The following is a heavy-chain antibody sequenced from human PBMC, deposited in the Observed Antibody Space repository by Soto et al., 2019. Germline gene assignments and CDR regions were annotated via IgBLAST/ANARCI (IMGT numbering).Heavy chain of an antibody. CDR2: ISAYDGKT. J-gene: IGHJ5*02. CDR1: GYNFNIYG. Sequence: ASVKVSCKASGYNFNIYGINWVRQAPGQGLELMGWISAYDGKTTYAEKFQGRVTMTTDASTSTAYMELRSLRSDDTAVYYCARDPHEYWTSYWFDPWGPGTLVIVAS. CDR3: ARDPHEYWTSYWFDP. V-gene: IGHV1-18*01. D-gene: IGHD3-3*01.